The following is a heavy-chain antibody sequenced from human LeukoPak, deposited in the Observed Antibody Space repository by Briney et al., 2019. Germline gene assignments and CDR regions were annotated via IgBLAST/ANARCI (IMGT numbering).Heavy chain of an antibody. Sequence: GASVKVSCKASGYTFINYGISWVRQAPGQGLEWMGWISGYNGNTKYVQKFQDRVTVTTDTSTNTVYMELRSLRSDDTAVYYCARPIVVAGTVVSVDYWGQGTLVTVSS. V-gene: IGHV1-18*01. CDR1: GYTFINYG. CDR3: ARPIVVAGTVVSVDY. J-gene: IGHJ4*02. D-gene: IGHD6-19*01. CDR2: ISGYNGNT.